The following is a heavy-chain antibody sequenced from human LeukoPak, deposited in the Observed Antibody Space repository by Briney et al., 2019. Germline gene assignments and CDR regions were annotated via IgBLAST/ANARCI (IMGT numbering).Heavy chain of an antibody. D-gene: IGHD2-2*01. J-gene: IGHJ4*02. V-gene: IGHV4-34*01. CDR3: ARSRPRVGNFDY. CDR2: INHSGST. CDR1: GGSFSGYY. Sequence: SETLSLTCAVYGGSFSGYYWSWIRQPPGKGLEWIGEINHSGSTNYNPSLKSRVTISVDTSKNQFSLKLSSVTAADTAVYYCARSRPRVGNFDYWGQGTLVTVSS.